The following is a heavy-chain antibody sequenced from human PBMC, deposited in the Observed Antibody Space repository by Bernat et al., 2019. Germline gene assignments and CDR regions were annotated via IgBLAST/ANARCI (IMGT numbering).Heavy chain of an antibody. D-gene: IGHD3-22*01. CDR1: GFTFSSYG. V-gene: IGHV3-30*18. CDR3: AKDIGLGHDSSSYYNEGYFDY. J-gene: IGHJ4*02. Sequence: QVQLVESGGGVVQPGRSLRLSCAASGFTFSSYGMHWVRQAPGKGLEWVAVISYDGSNKYYADSVKGRFTISRDNSKNTLYLQMNSLRAEDTAVYYCAKDIGLGHDSSSYYNEGYFDYWGQGTLVTVSS. CDR2: ISYDGSNK.